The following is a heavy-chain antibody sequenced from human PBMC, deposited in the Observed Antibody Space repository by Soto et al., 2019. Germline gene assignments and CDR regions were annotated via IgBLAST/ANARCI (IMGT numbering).Heavy chain of an antibody. V-gene: IGHV1-18*01. CDR2: ISTYNGDT. D-gene: IGHD5-12*01. CDR3: AREGVAPYYYYGMDV. J-gene: IGHJ6*02. CDR1: GYTFTRSG. Sequence: QVQLVQSGAEVKKPGASVKVSCKASGYTFTRSGISWVRQAPGQGLEWMGWISTYNGDTNYAQTFQGRVTMTTDTSTSTVDMELRSLRSDDTAVYYCAREGVAPYYYYGMDVWGQGTPVTVS.